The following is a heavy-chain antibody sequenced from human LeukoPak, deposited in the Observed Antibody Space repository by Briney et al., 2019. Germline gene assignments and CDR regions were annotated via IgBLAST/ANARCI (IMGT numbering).Heavy chain of an antibody. CDR1: GFTFSNFT. V-gene: IGHV3-64*02. J-gene: IGHJ4*01. CDR2: ISGNGGST. CDR3: ARGWGYSSGWYYFDF. D-gene: IGHD6-19*01. Sequence: GGSLRHSCSASGFTFSNFTIHWARQAPGKGLEYVSAISGNGGSTYYADSVKGRFTISRDNSKNTMYLQMGSLRPEDMAVYYCARGWGYSSGWYYFDFWGKGTLVTVSS.